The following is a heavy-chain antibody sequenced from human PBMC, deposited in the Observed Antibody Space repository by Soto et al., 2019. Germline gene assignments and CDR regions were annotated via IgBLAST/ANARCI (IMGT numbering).Heavy chain of an antibody. V-gene: IGHV1-18*01. CDR2: ISAYNGNT. Sequence: ASVKVSCKASGYTFTSYGISWVRQAPGQGLEWMGWISAYNGNTNYAQKLQGRVTMTTDTSTSTAYMELRSLRSDDTAVYYCARVGGSGYDWEQDAFDIWGQGTMVTVSS. D-gene: IGHD5-12*01. J-gene: IGHJ3*02. CDR3: ARVGGSGYDWEQDAFDI. CDR1: GYTFTSYG.